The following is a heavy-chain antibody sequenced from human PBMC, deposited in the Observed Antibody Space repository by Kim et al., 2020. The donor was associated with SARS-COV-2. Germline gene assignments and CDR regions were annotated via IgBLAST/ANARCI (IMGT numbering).Heavy chain of an antibody. CDR1: GYTFTSYG. D-gene: IGHD6-13*01. J-gene: IGHJ6*02. Sequence: ASVKVSCKASGYTFTSYGISWVRQAPGQGLEWMGWISAYNGNTNYAQKLQGRVTMTTDTSTSTAYMELGSLRSDDTAVYYCAREAPQQLPYYYYGMDVWGQGTTVTVSS. V-gene: IGHV1-18*01. CDR3: AREAPQQLPYYYYGMDV. CDR2: ISAYNGNT.